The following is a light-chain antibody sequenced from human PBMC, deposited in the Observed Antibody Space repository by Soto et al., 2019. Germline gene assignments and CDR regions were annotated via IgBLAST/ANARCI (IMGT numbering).Light chain of an antibody. V-gene: IGKV1-5*03. J-gene: IGKJ5*01. CDR1: QTISNW. Sequence: DIQMTQSPSTLSTSVGDTVTITCRASQTISNWLAWYQQKPGKAPNLLIYKTSTLKSGVPSRFSGSGSGTEFTLTISSLQPDDIATYYCQHYNAYPITVGQGTRLEIK. CDR2: KTS. CDR3: QHYNAYPIT.